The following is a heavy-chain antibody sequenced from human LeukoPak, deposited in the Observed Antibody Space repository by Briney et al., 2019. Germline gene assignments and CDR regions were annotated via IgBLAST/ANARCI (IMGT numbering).Heavy chain of an antibody. J-gene: IGHJ3*02. V-gene: IGHV3-73*01. CDR3: TSDRYNWNLAHAFDI. CDR1: GFTFSGSA. CDR2: IRSKANTYAT. Sequence: PGGSLRLSCAASGFTFSGSAIHWVRQASGKGLEWVGRIRSKANTYATTYAASVKGRFTISRGDSKNTAYLQMNSLKTEDTAVYYCTSDRYNWNLAHAFDIWGQGTVVTVSS. D-gene: IGHD1-7*01.